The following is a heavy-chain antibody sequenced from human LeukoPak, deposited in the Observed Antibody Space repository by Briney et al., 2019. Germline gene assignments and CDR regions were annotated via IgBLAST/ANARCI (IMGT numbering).Heavy chain of an antibody. D-gene: IGHD3-10*01. CDR1: GGTFSSYA. CDR2: IIPIFGTA. J-gene: IGHJ6*03. V-gene: IGHV1-69*13. Sequence: SVKVSCKASGGTFSSYAISWVRQAPGQGLEWMGRIIPIFGTANYAQKFQGRVTITADESTSTAYMELSSLRSEDTAVYYCALVPPTLRSGSYYTDYYYYYYMDVWGKGTTVTVSS. CDR3: ALVPPTLRSGSYYTDYYYYYYMDV.